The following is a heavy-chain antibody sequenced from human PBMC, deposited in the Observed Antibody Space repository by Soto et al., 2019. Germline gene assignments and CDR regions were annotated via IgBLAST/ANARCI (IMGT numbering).Heavy chain of an antibody. D-gene: IGHD5-18*01. J-gene: IGHJ6*02. V-gene: IGHV3-9*01. CDR1: GFTFHEYA. CDR3: AKDLSSRSTDGYFYYFYGMDV. Sequence: GGSLRLSCAASGFTFHEYAMHWVWQAPGKGLEWVSGINWNSGTIAYADSVKGRFTISRDNAQNSLYLQMNSLRAEDTALYYCAKDLSSRSTDGYFYYFYGMDVWGQGTTVTVSS. CDR2: INWNSGTI.